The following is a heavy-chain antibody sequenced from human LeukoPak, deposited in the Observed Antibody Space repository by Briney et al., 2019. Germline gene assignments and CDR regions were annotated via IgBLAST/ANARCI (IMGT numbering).Heavy chain of an antibody. CDR2: INPNSGGT. CDR3: ARGSYQYSSSFAVDY. D-gene: IGHD6-6*01. V-gene: IGHV1-2*02. CDR1: GYTFTGYY. Sequence: GASVKVSCKASGYTFTGYYMHWVRQAPGQGLEWMGWINPNSGGTNYAQKFQGRVTMTRDTSISTAYMELSRLRSDDTAVYYCARGSYQYSSSFAVDYWGQGTLVTVSS. J-gene: IGHJ4*02.